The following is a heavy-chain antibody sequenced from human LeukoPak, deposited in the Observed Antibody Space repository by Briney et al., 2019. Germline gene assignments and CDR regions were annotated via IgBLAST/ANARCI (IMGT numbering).Heavy chain of an antibody. CDR2: IYHSGNT. Sequence: TSETLSLTCAVSGDSISSHKWWSWVRQPPGKGLEWIGEIYHSGNTNYNPSLKSRVTISVDKSKNQFSLKLSSVTAADTAVYYCARDVERGAVFDYWGQGALVTVSS. V-gene: IGHV4-4*02. CDR3: ARDVERGAVFDY. CDR1: GDSISSHKW. D-gene: IGHD3-16*01. J-gene: IGHJ4*02.